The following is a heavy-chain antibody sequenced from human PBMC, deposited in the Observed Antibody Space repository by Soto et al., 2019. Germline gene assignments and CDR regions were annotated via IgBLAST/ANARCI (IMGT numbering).Heavy chain of an antibody. D-gene: IGHD3-3*01. CDR1: GFTFSSYW. CDR2: IKQDGSEK. Sequence: GGSLRLSCAASGFTFSSYWMSWVRQAPGKGLEWVANIKQDGSEKYYVDSVKGRFTISRDNAKNSLYLQMNSLRAEDTAVYYCARDEVLYDFWSRYYYYGMDVWGQGTTVTV. V-gene: IGHV3-7*03. J-gene: IGHJ6*02. CDR3: ARDEVLYDFWSRYYYYGMDV.